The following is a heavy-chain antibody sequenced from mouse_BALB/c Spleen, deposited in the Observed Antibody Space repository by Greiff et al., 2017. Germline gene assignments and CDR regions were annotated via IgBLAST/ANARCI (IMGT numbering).Heavy chain of an antibody. J-gene: IGHJ1*01. CDR2: IDPANGNT. V-gene: IGHV14-3*02. Sequence: EVKLQESGAELVKPGASVKLSCTASGFNIKDTYMHWVKQRPEQGLEWIGRIDPANGNTKYDPKFQGKATITADTSSNTAYLQLSSLTSEDTAVYYCATLYYYGSSYWYFDVWGAGTTVTVSS. CDR3: ATLYYYGSSYWYFDV. D-gene: IGHD1-1*01. CDR1: GFNIKDTY.